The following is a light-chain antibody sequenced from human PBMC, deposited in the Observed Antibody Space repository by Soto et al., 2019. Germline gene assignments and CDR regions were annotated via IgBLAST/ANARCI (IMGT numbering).Light chain of an antibody. CDR2: YDI. J-gene: IGLJ2*01. V-gene: IGLV3-21*04. CDR3: QVWDSSSDHVV. Sequence: SYELTQPPSVSVAPGKTARITCGGNNIGSKSVHWYQQKPGQAPVLIIFYDIVRPSGIPERFSGSSSGNTATLTISRVEAGDEADYYCQVWDSSSDHVVFGGGTKLTVL. CDR1: NIGSKS.